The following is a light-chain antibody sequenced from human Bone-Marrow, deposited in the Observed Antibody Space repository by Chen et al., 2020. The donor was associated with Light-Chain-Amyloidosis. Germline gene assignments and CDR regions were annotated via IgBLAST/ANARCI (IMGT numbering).Light chain of an antibody. V-gene: IGLV3-25*03. CDR1: DLPTKY. Sequence: SYDLTQPPSVSVSPGQTARITCSGDDLPTKYAYWYQQKPGQAPVLVIHRDTERPSGITERFSGTSSGTTATLPISGVQAEDVADYHCQSADSSGTYEVIFGGGTKLTVL. CDR2: RDT. CDR3: QSADSSGTYEVI. J-gene: IGLJ2*01.